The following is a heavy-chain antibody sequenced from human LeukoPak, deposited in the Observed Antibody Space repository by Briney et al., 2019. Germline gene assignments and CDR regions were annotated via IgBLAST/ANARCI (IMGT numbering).Heavy chain of an antibody. J-gene: IGHJ4*02. CDR1: GYIVMDYW. CDR3: ARPGGFWSGPQPPDY. D-gene: IGHD3-3*01. Sequence: GESLTISCKASGYIVMDYWIGWVRQTPGKGLEWMGIIYFDDSDTRYSPPFDGQVIISGDKSTATAYLQWSSLKASDTAMYYCARPGGFWSGPQPPDYWGQGTLVTVSS. V-gene: IGHV5-51*03. CDR2: IYFDDSDT.